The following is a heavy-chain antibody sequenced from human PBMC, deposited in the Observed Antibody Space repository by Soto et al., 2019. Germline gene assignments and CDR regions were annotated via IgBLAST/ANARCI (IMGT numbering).Heavy chain of an antibody. CDR1: DGYISGYY. D-gene: IGHD4-17*01. CDR3: ARVSTVVTPGVDYYYGMDV. Sequence: SETKSHTNAVYDGYISGYYWSWIRQKQGKGLEWIAEINHRGSTKYNPSLKSRVTISVDTSKNQFSLKLSSVTAADTAVYYCARVSTVVTPGVDYYYGMDVWGQGTTVTGSS. J-gene: IGHJ6*02. CDR2: INHRGST. V-gene: IGHV4-34*01.